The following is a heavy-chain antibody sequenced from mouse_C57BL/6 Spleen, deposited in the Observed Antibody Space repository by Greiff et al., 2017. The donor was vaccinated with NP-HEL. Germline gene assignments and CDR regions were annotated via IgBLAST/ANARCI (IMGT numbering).Heavy chain of an antibody. V-gene: IGHV1-39*01. D-gene: IGHD1-1*01. CDR1: GYSFTDYN. J-gene: IGHJ4*01. CDR3: ARSSITTAREYAMDY. Sequence: EVQLQQSGPELVKPGASVKISCKASGYSFTDYNMNWVKQSNGKSLEWIGVINPNYGTTSYNQKFKGKATLTVDQSSSTAYMQLNSLTSEDSAVYDCARSSITTAREYAMDYWGQGTSVTVSS. CDR2: INPNYGTT.